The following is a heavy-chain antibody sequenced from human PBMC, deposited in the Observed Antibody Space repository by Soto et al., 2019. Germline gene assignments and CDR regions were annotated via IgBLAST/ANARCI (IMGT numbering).Heavy chain of an antibody. V-gene: IGHV4-39*01. CDR2: IYYSGST. J-gene: IGHJ4*02. Sequence: SETLSLTCTVSGGSVSSSSYYWGWIRQPPGKGLEWIGSIYYSGSTYYNPSLKSRVTISVDTSKNQFSLKLSSVTAADTAVYYCARRPRSPMIQVEYYFDYWGQGTLVTVSS. CDR3: ARRPRSPMIQVEYYFDY. D-gene: IGHD3-22*01. CDR1: GGSVSSSSYY.